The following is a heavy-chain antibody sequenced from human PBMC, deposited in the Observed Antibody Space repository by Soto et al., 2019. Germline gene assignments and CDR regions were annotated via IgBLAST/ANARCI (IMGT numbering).Heavy chain of an antibody. Sequence: GGSLRLSCAASGFTFSSYSMNWVRQAPGKGLEWVSSISSSSSYIYYADSVKGRFTISRDNAKNSLYLQMNSLRAEDTAVYYCARAGGSSAYRDYYGMDGWGQGTTVTVSS. D-gene: IGHD6-6*01. CDR3: ARAGGSSAYRDYYGMDG. CDR2: ISSSSSYI. CDR1: GFTFSSYS. J-gene: IGHJ6*02. V-gene: IGHV3-21*01.